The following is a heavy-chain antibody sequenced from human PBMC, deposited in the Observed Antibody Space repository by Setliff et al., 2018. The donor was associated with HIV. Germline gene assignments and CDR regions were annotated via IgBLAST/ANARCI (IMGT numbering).Heavy chain of an antibody. Sequence: GGSLRLSCAASGFSFDDYAMHWVRQAPGKGLEWVSGINYNSDHLGYADSVKGRFTISRDNAKYSLYLQMNTLRVEDTAVYYCMYGGRTATTHWGQGTLVTVSS. CDR2: INYNSDHL. D-gene: IGHD4-17*01. V-gene: IGHV3-9*01. CDR3: MYGGRTATTH. CDR1: GFSFDDYA. J-gene: IGHJ4*02.